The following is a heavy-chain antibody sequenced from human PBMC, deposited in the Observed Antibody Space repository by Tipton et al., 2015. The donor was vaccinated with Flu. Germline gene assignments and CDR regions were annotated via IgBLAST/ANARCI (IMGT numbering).Heavy chain of an antibody. V-gene: IGHV4-59*12. CDR2: IYYSGST. CDR3: ARACGSGGNRWFDP. D-gene: IGHD2-15*01. Sequence: TLSLTCTVSGGSISTYYWSWIRQPPGKGLEWIGYIYYSGSTNYNPSLKSRVTISVDTSKDQFSLNLSSVTAADTAVYYCARACGSGGNRWFDPWGQGALVTVSS. CDR1: GGSISTYY. J-gene: IGHJ5*02.